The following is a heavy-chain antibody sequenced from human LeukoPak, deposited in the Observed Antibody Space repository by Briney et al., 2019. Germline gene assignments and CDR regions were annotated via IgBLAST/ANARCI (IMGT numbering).Heavy chain of an antibody. J-gene: IGHJ4*02. CDR1: GFTFSSYW. V-gene: IGHV3-74*01. CDR3: AREGADYDILTGYLRGFYYFDY. D-gene: IGHD3-9*01. Sequence: GGSLRLSCAASGFTFSSYWMHWVRQAPGKGLVWVSRINSDGSRTSYADSVKGRFTISRDNAKNTPYLQMNSLRAEDTAVYYCAREGADYDILTGYLRGFYYFDYWGQGTLVTVSS. CDR2: INSDGSRT.